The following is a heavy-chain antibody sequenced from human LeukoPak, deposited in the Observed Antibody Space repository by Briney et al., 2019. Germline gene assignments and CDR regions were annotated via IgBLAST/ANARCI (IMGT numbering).Heavy chain of an antibody. CDR3: ARGGSSSFYAMDV. CDR2: INPNSGGT. V-gene: IGHV1-2*02. D-gene: IGHD6-6*01. Sequence: ASVKVSFKASGYTFTDYYIHWVRQAPGQGLEWMGWINPNSGGTNYAQKFQGRVTMTRDTSISTAYMELSRLRSDDTAVYYCARGGSSSFYAMDVWGQGTTVTVSS. J-gene: IGHJ6*02. CDR1: GYTFTDYY.